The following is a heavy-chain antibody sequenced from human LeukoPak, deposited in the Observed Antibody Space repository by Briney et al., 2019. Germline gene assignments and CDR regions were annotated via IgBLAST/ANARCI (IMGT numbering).Heavy chain of an antibody. J-gene: IGHJ4*02. CDR3: ARDRAWNCFDY. CDR1: EFTFSRHG. V-gene: IGHV3-30*03. D-gene: IGHD3-3*01. Sequence: GGSLRLSCAPSEFTFSRHGMHWVRQAPGKGLEWVAIISNDGSRKYYVHSVEGRFTISRDNSKNTLYLQMDSLRAEDTAVYYCARDRAWNCFDYWGQGTLVTVSS. CDR2: ISNDGSRK.